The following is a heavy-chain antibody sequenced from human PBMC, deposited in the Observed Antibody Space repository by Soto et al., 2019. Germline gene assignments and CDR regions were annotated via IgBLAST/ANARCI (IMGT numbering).Heavy chain of an antibody. Sequence: QVQLQESGPGLVKPSQTLSLTCTVSGGSISSGDYYWSWIRQPPGKGLEWIGYIYYSGSTYYNPSLKIRVTISVDTSKNQFSLKLSSVTAADTAVYYCARDRYCSGGSCYYYYYYGMDVWGQGTTVTVSS. CDR3: ARDRYCSGGSCYYYYYYGMDV. CDR1: GGSISSGDYY. J-gene: IGHJ6*02. D-gene: IGHD2-15*01. CDR2: IYYSGST. V-gene: IGHV4-30-4*01.